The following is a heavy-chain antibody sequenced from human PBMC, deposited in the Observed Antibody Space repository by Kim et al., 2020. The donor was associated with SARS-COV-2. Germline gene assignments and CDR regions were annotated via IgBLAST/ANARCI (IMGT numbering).Heavy chain of an antibody. V-gene: IGHV1-2*06. J-gene: IGHJ5*02. CDR3: ARASGTTYYYDSSGYKPLNNWFDP. Sequence: ASVKVSCKASGYTFTGYYMHWVRQAPGQGLEWMGRINPNSGGTNYAQKFQGRVTMTRDTSISTAYMELSRLRSDDTAVYYCARASGTTYYYDSSGYKPLNNWFDPWGQGTLVTVSS. CDR1: GYTFTGYY. D-gene: IGHD3-22*01. CDR2: INPNSGGT.